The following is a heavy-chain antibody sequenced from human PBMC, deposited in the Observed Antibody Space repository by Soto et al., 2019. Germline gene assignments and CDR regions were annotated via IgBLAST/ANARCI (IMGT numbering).Heavy chain of an antibody. D-gene: IGHD6-19*01. CDR1: GFTFTNAW. V-gene: IGHV3-15*01. CDR2: VKRKTNGGTT. CDR3: ARGAVPYYYYYMDV. J-gene: IGHJ6*03. Sequence: PGGSLRLSCAASGFTFTNAWMSWVRQAPGKGLEWVGRVKRKTNGGTTDYAAPVKDRFNISRDDSKNTLYLQMNNLKTEDTAVYYCARGAVPYYYYYMDVWGKGTTVTVSS.